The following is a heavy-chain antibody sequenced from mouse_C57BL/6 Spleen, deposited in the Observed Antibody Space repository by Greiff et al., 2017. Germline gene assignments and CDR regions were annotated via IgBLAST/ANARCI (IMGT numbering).Heavy chain of an antibody. D-gene: IGHD3-3*01. Sequence: DVKLVESEGGLVQPGSSMKLSCTASGFTFSDYYMAWVRQVPEKGLEWVANINYDGSSTYYLDSLKSRFIISRDNAKNILYLQMSSLKSEDTATYYCARDGRDGGFAYWGQGTLVTVSA. V-gene: IGHV5-16*01. CDR2: INYDGSST. CDR1: GFTFSDYY. CDR3: ARDGRDGGFAY. J-gene: IGHJ3*01.